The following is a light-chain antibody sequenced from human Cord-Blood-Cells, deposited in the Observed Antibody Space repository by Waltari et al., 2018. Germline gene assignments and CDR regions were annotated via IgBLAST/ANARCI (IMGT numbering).Light chain of an antibody. CDR2: EGS. CDR3: CSYAGSSTFVV. CDR1: SSDVGSYNL. J-gene: IGLJ2*01. V-gene: IGLV2-23*03. Sequence: QSALTQPASVSGSPGQSITIFCTGTSSDVGSYNLVSWYQQHPGKAPKLMIYEGSKRPSGVSNRCSGSKSVNTASLTISGLQAEDEADYYCCSYAGSSTFVVFGGGTKLTVL.